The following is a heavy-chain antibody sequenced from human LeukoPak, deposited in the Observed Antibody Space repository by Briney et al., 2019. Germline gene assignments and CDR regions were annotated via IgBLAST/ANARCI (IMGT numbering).Heavy chain of an antibody. CDR3: ARDPRPITMVPFDY. J-gene: IGHJ4*02. D-gene: IGHD3-10*01. CDR2: IWYDGSNK. CDR1: GFTFSSYG. Sequence: GGSLRLSYAASGFTFSSYGMHWVRQAPGKGLEWVAVIWYDGSNKYYADSVKGRFTISRDNSKNTLYLQMNSLRAEDTAVYYCARDPRPITMVPFDYWGQGTLVTVSS. V-gene: IGHV3-33*01.